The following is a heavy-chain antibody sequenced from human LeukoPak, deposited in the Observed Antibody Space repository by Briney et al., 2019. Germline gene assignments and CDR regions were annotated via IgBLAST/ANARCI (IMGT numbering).Heavy chain of an antibody. V-gene: IGHV3-66*01. CDR3: AYTALGYYFDY. CDR1: GFTVSSNY. Sequence: GGSLRLSCAASGFTVSSNYMSWVRQAPGKGLEWVSVIYSGGSTYYADSVKGRFTISRDNSKNTLYLQMNSLRAEDTAVYYCAYTALGYYFDYWGQGTLVTVSS. D-gene: IGHD5-18*01. J-gene: IGHJ4*02. CDR2: IYSGGST.